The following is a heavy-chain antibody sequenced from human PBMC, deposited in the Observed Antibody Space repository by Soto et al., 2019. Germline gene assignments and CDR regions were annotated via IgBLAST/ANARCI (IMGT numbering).Heavy chain of an antibody. Sequence: QVQLVQSGAEVKKPGASVKISCKASGYTLNTYDLHWVRQAPGQSLEWMGRITAANDDTKYSQKLQCRVTISCDTYANREYLEMDGLRSEDTAVYYCARTVRWNGLDYGLDVWGQGTTVSV. CDR3: ARTVRWNGLDYGLDV. J-gene: IGHJ6*02. D-gene: IGHD1-1*01. CDR2: ITAANDDT. CDR1: GYTLNTYD. V-gene: IGHV1-3*01.